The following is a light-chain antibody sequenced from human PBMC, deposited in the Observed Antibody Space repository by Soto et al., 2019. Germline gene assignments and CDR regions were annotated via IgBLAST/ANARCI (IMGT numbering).Light chain of an antibody. CDR1: QTISSW. V-gene: IGKV1-5*03. J-gene: IGKJ5*01. CDR2: KAS. Sequence: DIQMTQSPSTLSGSVGDRVTITCRASQTISSWLAWYQQKPGKAPKLLIYKASTLKSGVPSRFSGRRSGTEFTLTISSLQPDDFATYYCQQYHSFSFTFGQGTRLEIK. CDR3: QQYHSFSFT.